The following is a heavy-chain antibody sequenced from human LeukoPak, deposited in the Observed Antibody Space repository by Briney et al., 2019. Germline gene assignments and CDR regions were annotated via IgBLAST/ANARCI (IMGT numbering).Heavy chain of an antibody. D-gene: IGHD2-2*02. CDR2: INPNSGGT. V-gene: IGHV1-2*02. CDR3: ARDLSGYRSSTSCYTEGGY. Sequence: ASVKVSCKASGYTFTGYYMHWVRQAPGQGLEWMGWINPNSGGTNYAQKFQGRVTMTRDTSISTAYMELSRLRSDDTAVYYCARDLSGYRSSTSCYTEGGYWGQGTLVTVSS. CDR1: GYTFTGYY. J-gene: IGHJ4*02.